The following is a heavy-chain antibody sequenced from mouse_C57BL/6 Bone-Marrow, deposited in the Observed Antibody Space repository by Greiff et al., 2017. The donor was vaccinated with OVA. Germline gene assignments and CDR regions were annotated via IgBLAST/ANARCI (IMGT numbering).Heavy chain of an antibody. CDR2: IYPRDGST. CDR3: ARLVYYGNYVWYFDV. D-gene: IGHD2-1*01. CDR1: GYTFTDHT. Sequence: QVQLQQSDAELVKPGASVKISCKVSGYTFTDHTIHWMKQRPEQGLEWIGYIYPRDGSTKYNEKFKGKATLTADKSSSTAYMQLNSLTSEDSAVYFCARLVYYGNYVWYFDVWGTGTTVTVSS. V-gene: IGHV1-78*01. J-gene: IGHJ1*03.